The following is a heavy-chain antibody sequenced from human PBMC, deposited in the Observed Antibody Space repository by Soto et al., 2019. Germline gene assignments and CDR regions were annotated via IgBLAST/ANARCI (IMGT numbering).Heavy chain of an antibody. CDR2: ISPYNGNK. V-gene: IGHV1-18*01. CDR1: GYTFTTYG. CDR3: TRGWFGDFVYYFDY. Sequence: QVQLVQSGAEVKKPGASVKVSCKTSGYTFTTYGISWVRQAPGQGLEWMGWISPYNGNKKYEQKLQGRVTMTADTSTSTGYMDLRSLTSDDTAVYYCTRGWFGDFVYYFDYWGQGTLVTVSS. D-gene: IGHD3-10*01. J-gene: IGHJ4*02.